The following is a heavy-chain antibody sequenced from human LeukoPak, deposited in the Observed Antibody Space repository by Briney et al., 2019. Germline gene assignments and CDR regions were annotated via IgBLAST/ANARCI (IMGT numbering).Heavy chain of an antibody. V-gene: IGHV1-24*01. CDR2: FDPEDGET. CDR3: ARAPPGGIAAQDYYYYMDV. D-gene: IGHD6-13*01. Sequence: GASVKVSCKVSGYTLTELSMHWVRQAPGKGLEWMGGFDPEDGETIYAQKFQGRVTITTDESTSTAYMELSSLRSEDTAVYYCARAPPGGIAAQDYYYYMDVWGKGTTVTVSS. J-gene: IGHJ6*03. CDR1: GYTLTELS.